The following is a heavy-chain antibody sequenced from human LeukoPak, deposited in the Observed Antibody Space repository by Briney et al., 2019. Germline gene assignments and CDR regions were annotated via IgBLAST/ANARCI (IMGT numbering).Heavy chain of an antibody. D-gene: IGHD3-9*01. V-gene: IGHV1-8*01. CDR1: GYTFTSYD. J-gene: IGHJ4*02. CDR3: ARKDDILTGIDY. CDR2: MNPNSGNT. Sequence: ASVKVSCKASGYTFTSYDINWVRQATGQGLEWMGWMNPNSGNTGYAQKSQGRVTMTRNTSISTAYMELSSLRSEDTAVYYCARKDDILTGIDYWGQGTLVTVS.